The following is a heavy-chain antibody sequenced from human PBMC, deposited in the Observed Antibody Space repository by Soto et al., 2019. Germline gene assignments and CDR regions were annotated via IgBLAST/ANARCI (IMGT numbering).Heavy chain of an antibody. Sequence: PSETLSLTCTVSGGSMSSSNWWNWVRQSPGKGLEWIGEAHHSGRTNYNPSLKSRVTISVDTSKNQFSLKLSSVTAADTAVYYCASHGERSIRSLNWYDPWGQGTLVTVSS. CDR3: ASHGERSIRSLNWYDP. V-gene: IGHV4-4*02. CDR1: GGSMSSSNW. D-gene: IGHD7-27*01. J-gene: IGHJ5*02. CDR2: AHHSGRT.